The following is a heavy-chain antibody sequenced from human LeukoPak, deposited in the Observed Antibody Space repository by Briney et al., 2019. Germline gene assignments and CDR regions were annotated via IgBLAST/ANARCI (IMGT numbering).Heavy chain of an antibody. V-gene: IGHV3-23*01. CDR3: AIGFSRAFGI. J-gene: IGHJ3*02. Sequence: PGGSLRLSCTASGFIFSSNGMAWVRQAPGKGPEWVSFINGGGGSTLYADSVKGRFTISRDNSNNTLFLQMNSLRAEDTAVYYCAIGFSRAFGIWGQGIMVTVSS. D-gene: IGHD3-3*01. CDR1: GFIFSSNG. CDR2: INGGGGST.